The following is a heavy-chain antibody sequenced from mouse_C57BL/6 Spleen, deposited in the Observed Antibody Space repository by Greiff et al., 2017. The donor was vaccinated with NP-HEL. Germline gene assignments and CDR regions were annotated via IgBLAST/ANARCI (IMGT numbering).Heavy chain of an antibody. Sequence: QVQLQQPGAELVMPGASVKLSCKASGYTFTSYWMHWVKQRPGQGLEWIGEIDPSDSYTNYNQKFKGKSTLTVDKSSSTAYMQLSSLTAEDSAVYYCARGLGRGAWFAYWGQGTLVTVSA. J-gene: IGHJ3*01. CDR3: ARGLGRGAWFAY. CDR2: IDPSDSYT. CDR1: GYTFTSYW. D-gene: IGHD4-1*01. V-gene: IGHV1-69*01.